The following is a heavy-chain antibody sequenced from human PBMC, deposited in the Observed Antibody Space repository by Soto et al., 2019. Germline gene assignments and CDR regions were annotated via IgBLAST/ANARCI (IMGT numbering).Heavy chain of an antibody. CDR2: ISGSGGST. CDR3: AKDQEYYDSSAWFDP. J-gene: IGHJ5*02. Sequence: GGSLRLSCAASGFTFSSYAMSWVRQAPGKGLEWVSAISGSGGSTYYADSVKGRFTISRDNSKNTLYLQMNSLRAEDTAVYYCAKDQEYYDSSAWFDPWGQGTLVTVSS. CDR1: GFTFSSYA. V-gene: IGHV3-23*01. D-gene: IGHD3-22*01.